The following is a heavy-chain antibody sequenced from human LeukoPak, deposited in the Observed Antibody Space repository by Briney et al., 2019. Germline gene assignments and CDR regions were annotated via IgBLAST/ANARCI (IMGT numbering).Heavy chain of an antibody. J-gene: IGHJ4*02. D-gene: IGHD1-14*01. CDR3: TRDLGID. Sequence: GGSLRLSCTASGFTFGDYAMSWVRQAPGKGLEWVGFIRSKAYGGTTEYAASVKGRFTISREDSKSIAYLQMNSLKTEDTAVYYCTRDLGIDWGQGTLVTVSS. CDR2: IRSKAYGGTT. CDR1: GFTFGDYA. V-gene: IGHV3-49*04.